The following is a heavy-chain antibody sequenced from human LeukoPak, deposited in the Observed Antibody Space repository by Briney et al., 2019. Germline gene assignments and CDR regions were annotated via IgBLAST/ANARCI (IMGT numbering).Heavy chain of an antibody. J-gene: IGHJ4*02. CDR1: GGSISSYY. CDR2: IYYSGST. D-gene: IGHD6-19*01. CDR3: ARHSQWLEPVDY. Sequence: SETLSLTCTVSGGSISSYYWSWIRQPPGKGLEGIGYIYYSGSTNYNPSLKSRVTISVDTSKNQFSLKLSSVTAADTAVYYCARHSQWLEPVDYWGQGTLVTVSS. V-gene: IGHV4-59*08.